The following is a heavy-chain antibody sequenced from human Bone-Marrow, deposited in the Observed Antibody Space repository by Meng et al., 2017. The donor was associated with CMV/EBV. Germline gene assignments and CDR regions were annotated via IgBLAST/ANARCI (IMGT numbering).Heavy chain of an antibody. CDR2: ISSSSSYI. CDR1: GFTFSSYS. Sequence: GESLKISCAASGFTFSSYSMNWVRQAPGKGLEWVSSISSSSSYIYYADSVKGRFTISRDNAKNSLYLQMNSLRAEDTAVYYCGRDPGLPNGIHVWGQGTTVTVSS. D-gene: IGHD1-1*01. V-gene: IGHV3-21*04. J-gene: IGHJ6*02. CDR3: GRDPGLPNGIHV.